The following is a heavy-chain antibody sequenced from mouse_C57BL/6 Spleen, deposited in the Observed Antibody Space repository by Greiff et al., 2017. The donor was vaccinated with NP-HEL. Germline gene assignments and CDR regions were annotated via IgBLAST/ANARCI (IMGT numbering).Heavy chain of an antibody. CDR1: GYTFTSYW. Sequence: VQLQQSGTVLARPGASVKMSCKTSGYTFTSYWMHWVKQRPGQGLEWIGAIYPGNSDTSYNQKFKGKAKLTAVTSASTAHMELSSLTNEDSAVYYCTRSPYDYDEGFAYWGQGTLVTVSA. J-gene: IGHJ3*01. D-gene: IGHD2-4*01. V-gene: IGHV1-5*01. CDR3: TRSPYDYDEGFAY. CDR2: IYPGNSDT.